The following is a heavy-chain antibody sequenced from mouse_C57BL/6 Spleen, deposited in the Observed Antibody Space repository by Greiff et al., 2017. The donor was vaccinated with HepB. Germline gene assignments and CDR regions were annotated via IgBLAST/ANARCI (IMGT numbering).Heavy chain of an antibody. D-gene: IGHD1-1*01. CDR3: TRDYGRSYGYFDV. V-gene: IGHV1-15*01. CDR1: GYTFTDYE. Sequence: QVQLKQSGAELVRPGASVTLSCKASGYTFTDYEMHWVKQTPVHGLEWIGAIDPETGGTAYNQKFKGKAILTADKSSSTAYMELRSLTSEDSAVYYCTRDYGRSYGYFDVWGTGTTVTVSS. J-gene: IGHJ1*03. CDR2: IDPETGGT.